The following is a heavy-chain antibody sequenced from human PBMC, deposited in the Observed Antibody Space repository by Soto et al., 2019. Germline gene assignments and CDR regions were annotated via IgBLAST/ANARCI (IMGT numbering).Heavy chain of an antibody. CDR2: IYYSGST. CDR3: ARHDYGDYVWFDP. J-gene: IGHJ5*02. D-gene: IGHD4-17*01. CDR1: GGSISCSSYY. V-gene: IGHV4-39*01. Sequence: PSETLSLTCTVSGGSISCSSYYWGWIRQPPGKELEWIGSIYYSGSTYYNPSLKSRVTISVDTSKNQFSLKLSSVTAADTAVYYCARHDYGDYVWFDPWGQGTLVTVSS.